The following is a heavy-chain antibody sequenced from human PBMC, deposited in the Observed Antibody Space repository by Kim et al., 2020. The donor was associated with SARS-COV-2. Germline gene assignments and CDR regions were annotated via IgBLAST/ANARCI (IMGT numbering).Heavy chain of an antibody. J-gene: IGHJ6*02. CDR1: GGTVSSYA. CDR2: IIPILGTI. V-gene: IGHV1-69*04. CDR3: ARVWVGDALDV. D-gene: IGHD3-10*01. Sequence: VKVSCKASGGTVSSYAITWLRQAPGQGLEWMGRIIPILGTIKYAQKFQGRVTITADISTSTAFMELGSLRSEDTAVCYCARVWVGDALDVWGQGTTVTVSS.